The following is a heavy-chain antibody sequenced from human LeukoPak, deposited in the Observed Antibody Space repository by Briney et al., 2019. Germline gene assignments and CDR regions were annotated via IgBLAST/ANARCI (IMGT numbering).Heavy chain of an antibody. CDR3: ARQAAAGTEGYYYYGMDV. Sequence: GGSLRLSCAASGFTFSSYGMHWVRQAPGKGLEWVAVIWYDGSNKYYADSVKGQFTISRDNSKNTLYLQMNSLRAEDTAVYYCARQAAAGTEGYYYYGMDVWGKGTTVTVSS. D-gene: IGHD6-13*01. J-gene: IGHJ6*04. V-gene: IGHV3-33*01. CDR1: GFTFSSYG. CDR2: IWYDGSNK.